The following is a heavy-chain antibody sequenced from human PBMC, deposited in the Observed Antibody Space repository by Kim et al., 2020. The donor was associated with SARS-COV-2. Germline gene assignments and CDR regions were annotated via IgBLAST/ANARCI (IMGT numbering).Heavy chain of an antibody. Sequence: GGSLRLSCAASGFTFSSYWMHWVRQAPGKGLVWVSRINSDGSSTSYADSVKGRFTISRDNAKNTLYLQMNSLRAEDTAVYYCAREENSGWPYYYGMDVWGQGTTVTVSS. CDR2: INSDGSST. J-gene: IGHJ6*02. CDR3: AREENSGWPYYYGMDV. D-gene: IGHD6-19*01. V-gene: IGHV3-74*01. CDR1: GFTFSSYW.